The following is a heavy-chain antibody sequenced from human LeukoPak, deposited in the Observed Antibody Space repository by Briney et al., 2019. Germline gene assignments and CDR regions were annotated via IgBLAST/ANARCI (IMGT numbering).Heavy chain of an antibody. CDR2: IIPIFSTA. Sequence: SVKVSCKASGGTFSSYAISWVRQAPGQGLEWMGGIIPIFSTANYAQKFQGRVTITADESTSTAYMELSSLRSEDTAVYYCARDGGYCSGGSCYEVELNYYFDYWGQGTLVTVSS. D-gene: IGHD2-15*01. J-gene: IGHJ4*02. V-gene: IGHV1-69*13. CDR1: GGTFSSYA. CDR3: ARDGGYCSGGSCYEVELNYYFDY.